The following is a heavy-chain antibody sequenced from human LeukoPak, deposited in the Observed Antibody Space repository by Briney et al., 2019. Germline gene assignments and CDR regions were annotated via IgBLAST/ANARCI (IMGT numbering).Heavy chain of an antibody. CDR2: IYSGGST. V-gene: IGHV3-53*01. CDR3: AGDGYSYGSFDY. D-gene: IGHD5-18*01. Sequence: GGSLRLSHPPAALTISMTYTGSARQAPGKGLEWVSVIYSGGSTYYADSVKGRFTISRDNSKNTLYLQMNSLRAEDTAVYYCAGDGYSYGSFDYWGQGTLVTVSS. CDR1: ALTISMTY. J-gene: IGHJ4*02.